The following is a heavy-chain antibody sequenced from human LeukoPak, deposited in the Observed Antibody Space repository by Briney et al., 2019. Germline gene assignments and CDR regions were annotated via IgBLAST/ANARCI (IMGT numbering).Heavy chain of an antibody. CDR2: ISSAGTTI. CDR3: VTPSNMDF. D-gene: IGHD4-11*01. V-gene: IGHV3-48*01. J-gene: IGHJ6*03. CDR1: GFTFSSYS. Sequence: GGSLRLSCAASGFTFSSYSMNWVRQAPGKGLEWISYISSAGTTIFYADSVKGRFTISRDNAKDSLYLQMNSLRAEDTAVYYCVTPSNMDFWGNGTTVTVSS.